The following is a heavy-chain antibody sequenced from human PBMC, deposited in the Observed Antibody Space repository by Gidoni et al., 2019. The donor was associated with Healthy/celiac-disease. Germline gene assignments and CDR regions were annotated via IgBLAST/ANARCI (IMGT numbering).Heavy chain of an antibody. Sequence: QVTLKESGPALVTPTQTLTLTCTFSGFSLSTSGMRVSWIRQPPGKALEWLARIDWDDDKFYSTSLKTRLTISKDTSKNQVVLTMTNMDPVDTATYYCARMGDSSGYYYEYFDYWGQGTLVTVSS. CDR3: ARMGDSSGYYYEYFDY. J-gene: IGHJ4*02. V-gene: IGHV2-70*04. D-gene: IGHD3-22*01. CDR1: GFSLSTSGMR. CDR2: IDWDDDK.